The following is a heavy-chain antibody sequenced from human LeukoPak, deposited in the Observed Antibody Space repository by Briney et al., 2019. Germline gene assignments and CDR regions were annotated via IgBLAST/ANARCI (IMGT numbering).Heavy chain of an antibody. V-gene: IGHV3-30*18. CDR1: GFIFTNYW. CDR2: ISYDGSNK. CDR3: AKDAGYSSGWYGISY. D-gene: IGHD6-19*01. Sequence: AGGSLRLSCAASGFIFTNYWMTWVRQAPGKGLEWVAVISYDGSNKYYADSVKGRFTISRDNSKNTLYLQMNSLRAEDTAVYYCAKDAGYSSGWYGISYWGQGTLVTVSS. J-gene: IGHJ4*02.